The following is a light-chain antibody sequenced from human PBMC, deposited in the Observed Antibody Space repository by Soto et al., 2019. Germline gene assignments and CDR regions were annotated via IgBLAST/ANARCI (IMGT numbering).Light chain of an antibody. V-gene: IGKV1-5*01. J-gene: IGKJ1*01. Sequence: ESPMTQSHSPKSAAVGDRVAITCRRSQNISIYLAWYQQKPGKAPKLLIYDASSLESGVPSRFSGSGSGTEFILPRCRLPPYAVPPYYCAPHNSYSQTFRLGTKVDI. CDR3: APHNSYSQT. CDR2: DAS. CDR1: QNISIY.